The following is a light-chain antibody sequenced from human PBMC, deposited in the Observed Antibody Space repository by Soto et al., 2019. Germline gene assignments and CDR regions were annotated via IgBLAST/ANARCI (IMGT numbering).Light chain of an antibody. CDR2: GAS. CDR3: PQYNNWPRT. V-gene: IGKV3-15*01. J-gene: IGKJ1*01. CDR1: QSVSSN. Sequence: EIVMTQSPATLSVSPGERATLSCRASQSVSSNLAWYQQKPGQAPRLLIYGASTRATGIPARFSGSGSGTEFTLTISSVQSEDFAVYYCPQYNNWPRTFGQGTKVEIK.